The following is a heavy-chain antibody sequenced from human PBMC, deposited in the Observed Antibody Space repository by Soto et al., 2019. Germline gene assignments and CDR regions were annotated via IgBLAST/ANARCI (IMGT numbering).Heavy chain of an antibody. J-gene: IGHJ5*02. CDR2: INHSGST. CDR1: GGSFSDYY. V-gene: IGHV4-34*01. D-gene: IGHD2-2*01. CDR3: ARGPGMVPAAPHPWFEP. Sequence: SETLSLTCAVDGGSFSDYYWTWIRQPPGTGLEWIGEINHSGSTSYNPSLKSRVTISGDTSKNQFSLKLSSVTAADTAVYYCARGPGMVPAAPHPWFEPWGQGTLVTVSS.